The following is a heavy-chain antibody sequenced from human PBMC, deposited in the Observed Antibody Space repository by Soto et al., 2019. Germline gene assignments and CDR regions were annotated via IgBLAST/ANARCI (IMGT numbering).Heavy chain of an antibody. CDR3: AKGPHTNVGWPYYFES. V-gene: IGHV3-48*02. CDR2: GSPRGDTI. D-gene: IGHD6-19*01. CDR1: GFSLANDP. Sequence: GCSLRLSFVASGFSLANDPMNLVLDRPGKGLEWISYGSPRGDTIYYADSVEGRFTISRDNARNSLSLHMSSLRDEDSALYYCAKGPHTNVGWPYYFESWGQGVPVTVSS. J-gene: IGHJ4*02.